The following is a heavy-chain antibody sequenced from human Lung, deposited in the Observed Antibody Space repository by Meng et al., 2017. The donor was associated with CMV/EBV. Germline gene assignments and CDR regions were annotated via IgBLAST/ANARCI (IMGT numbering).Heavy chain of an antibody. CDR3: ARTASASDY. CDR1: GFTFDDYG. CDR2: ISWNTGNI. D-gene: IGHD1-14*01. V-gene: IGHV3-9*01. J-gene: IGHJ4*02. Sequence: SXKISCVASGFTFDDYGMHWVRQAPGKGLEWVSGISWNTGNIGYADSVKGRFTISRDNAKNSVYLQMNSLRIEDTALYYCARTASASDYWGQGTRVTVYS.